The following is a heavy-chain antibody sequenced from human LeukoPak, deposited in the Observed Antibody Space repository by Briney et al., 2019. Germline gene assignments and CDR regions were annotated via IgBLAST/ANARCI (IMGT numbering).Heavy chain of an antibody. CDR3: ARAGDIEDSSWSYYFDY. J-gene: IGHJ4*02. V-gene: IGHV3-30*03. CDR2: ISYDGSNK. D-gene: IGHD6-13*01. CDR1: GFTFSSYG. Sequence: GGSLRLSCAASGFTFSSYGMHWVRQAPGKGLEWVAVISYDGSNKYYADSVKGRFTISRDNSKNTLYLQMNSLRAEDTAVYYCARAGDIEDSSWSYYFDYWGQGTLVTVSS.